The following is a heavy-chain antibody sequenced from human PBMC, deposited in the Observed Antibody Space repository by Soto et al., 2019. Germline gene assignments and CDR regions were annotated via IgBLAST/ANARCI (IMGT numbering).Heavy chain of an antibody. V-gene: IGHV3-30*18. Sequence: GGSLRLSCAASGFTFSSYGMHWVRQAPGKGLEWVAVISYDGSNKYYADSVKGRFTISRDNSKNTLYLQMNSLRAEDTAVYYCAKDRSQDSYYYGMDVWGQGTTVTVSS. CDR2: ISYDGSNK. J-gene: IGHJ6*02. CDR1: GFTFSSYG. CDR3: AKDRSQDSYYYGMDV.